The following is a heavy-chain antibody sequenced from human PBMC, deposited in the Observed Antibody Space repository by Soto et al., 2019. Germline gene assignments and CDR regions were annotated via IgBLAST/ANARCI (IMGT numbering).Heavy chain of an antibody. V-gene: IGHV1-69*13. CDR1: GGTFSSYA. CDR2: IIPIFGTA. Sequence: SVKVSCKASGGTFSSYAVSWVRQAPGQGLEWMGGIIPIFGTANYAQKFQGRVTITADESTSTAYMELSSLRSEDTAVYYCARMPRTSYDFWSGTYGMDVWGQGTTVTVSS. D-gene: IGHD3-3*01. J-gene: IGHJ6*02. CDR3: ARMPRTSYDFWSGTYGMDV.